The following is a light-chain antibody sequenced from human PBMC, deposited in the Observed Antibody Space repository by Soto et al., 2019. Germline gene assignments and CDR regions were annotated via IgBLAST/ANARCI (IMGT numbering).Light chain of an antibody. J-gene: IGKJ4*01. V-gene: IGKV3-11*01. CDR2: DAA. CDR3: QQRSNWPLT. CDR1: QSVSSY. Sequence: EIVLTQSPATLSLSPGERATLSCRASQSVSSYLAWYQHKPGQAPRLLIYDAANRATGIPAGFSGSGSGTDRTRTSSSLEPEEFAVYDGQQRSNWPLTFGGGTKREIK.